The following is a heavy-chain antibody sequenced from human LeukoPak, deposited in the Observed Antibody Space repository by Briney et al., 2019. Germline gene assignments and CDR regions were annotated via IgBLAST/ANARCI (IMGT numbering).Heavy chain of an antibody. CDR2: INSDGSST. CDR1: GFTLRSYW. CDR3: AAGDSSGYYGGNFDY. D-gene: IGHD3-22*01. Sequence: TGGSLRLSCAASGFTLRSYWMHWVRQAPGKGLVWVSRINSDGSSTSYADSVKGRFTISRDNAKNSLYLQMNSLRAEDTALYYCAAGDSSGYYGGNFDYWGQGTLVTVSS. J-gene: IGHJ4*02. V-gene: IGHV3-74*01.